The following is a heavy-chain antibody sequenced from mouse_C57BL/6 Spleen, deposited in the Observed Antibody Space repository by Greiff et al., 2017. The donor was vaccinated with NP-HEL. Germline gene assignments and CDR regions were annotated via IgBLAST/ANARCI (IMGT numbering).Heavy chain of an antibody. J-gene: IGHJ3*01. V-gene: IGHV1-81*01. CDR2: IYPRSGNT. Sequence: VQRVESGAELARPGASVKLSCKASGYTFTSYGISWVKQRTGQGLEWIGEIYPRSGNTYYNEKFKGKATLTADKSSSTAYMELRSLTSEDAAVYFCARDYGSSWFAYWGQGTLVTVSA. CDR3: ARDYGSSWFAY. CDR1: GYTFTSYG. D-gene: IGHD1-1*01.